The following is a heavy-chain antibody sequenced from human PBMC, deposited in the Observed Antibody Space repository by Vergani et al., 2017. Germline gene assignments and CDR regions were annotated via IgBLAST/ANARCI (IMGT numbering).Heavy chain of an antibody. CDR2: IYYSGST. J-gene: IGHJ6*02. CDR1: GGSISSYY. Sequence: QVQLQESGPGLVKPSETLSLTCTVSGGSISSYYWSWIRQPPGKGLEWIGYIYYSGSTNYNPSLKSRVTISVDTSKNQFSLKLSSVTAADTAVYYCARVPNTGIAAAGMSYYYYYGMDVWGQGTTVTVSS. CDR3: ARVPNTGIAAAGMSYYYYYGMDV. D-gene: IGHD6-13*01. V-gene: IGHV4-59*01.